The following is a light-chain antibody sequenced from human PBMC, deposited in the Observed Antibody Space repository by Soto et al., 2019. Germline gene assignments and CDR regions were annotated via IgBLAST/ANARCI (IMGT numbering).Light chain of an antibody. V-gene: IGLV2-14*01. CDR3: SSYARSSTLI. CDR2: DVR. CDR1: SSDVGGYNF. Sequence: QSALTHPASVSGSPGQSITISCSGTSSDVGGYNFVSWYQQHPGKAHKLLIYDVRYLPSGVSDRFSGSKSGNTDSLTISGLQAEDEADYYCSSYARSSTLIFGSVTKVTVL. J-gene: IGLJ1*01.